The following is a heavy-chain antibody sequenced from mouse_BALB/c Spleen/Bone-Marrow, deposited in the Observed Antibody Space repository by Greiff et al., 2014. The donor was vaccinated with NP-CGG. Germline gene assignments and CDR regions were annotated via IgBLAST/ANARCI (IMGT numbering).Heavy chain of an antibody. V-gene: IGHV1S135*01. D-gene: IGHD2-3*01. Sequence: VQLQQSGPELVKPGASVKVSCKASGYSFTDYYMYWVKQSHGKSLESIGYIDPYNGDTSYNQKFKGRATLTVDKSSNTAFMHLNSLTSEDSAVYYCARDGYYVGFAYWGQGTLVTVSA. J-gene: IGHJ3*01. CDR3: ARDGYYVGFAY. CDR2: IDPYNGDT. CDR1: GYSFTDYY.